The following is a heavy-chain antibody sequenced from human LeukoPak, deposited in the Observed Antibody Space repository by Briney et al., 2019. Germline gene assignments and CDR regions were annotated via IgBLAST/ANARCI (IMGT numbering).Heavy chain of an antibody. CDR1: GFTFSSYW. D-gene: IGHD5-18*01. CDR2: IKSKTDGGTT. CDR3: TTVMVDSYADY. Sequence: PGGSLRLSCAASGFTFSSYWMSWVRQAPGKGLEWVGRIKSKTDGGTTDYAAPVKGRFTISRDDSKNTLYLQMNSLKTEDTAVYYCTTVMVDSYADYWGQGTLVTVSS. J-gene: IGHJ4*02. V-gene: IGHV3-15*01.